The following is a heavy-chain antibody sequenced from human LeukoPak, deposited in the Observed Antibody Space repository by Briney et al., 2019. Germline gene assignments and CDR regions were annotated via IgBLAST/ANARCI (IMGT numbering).Heavy chain of an antibody. V-gene: IGHV5-51*01. CDR3: AGQADYNILTGYHKGHLDY. CDR2: IYPGDSDT. CDR1: GYSFSDYW. Sequence: PGESLKISCKGSGYSFSDYWIGWVRQLPGKGLEWMGIIYPGDSDTRYSPSFQGQVTMSADESISTAYLQWSSLTASDTAMYYCAGQADYNILTGYHKGHLDYWGQGTLVTVSS. J-gene: IGHJ4*02. D-gene: IGHD3-9*01.